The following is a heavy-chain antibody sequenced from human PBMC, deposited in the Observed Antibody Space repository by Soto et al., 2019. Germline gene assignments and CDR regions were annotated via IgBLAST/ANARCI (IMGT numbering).Heavy chain of an antibody. Sequence: LRLSCAASGSISTTTPLSWVRQAPGKGLEWVSTISGRGTNTYYADSVKGRFIISRDNLKNTVNLQMNGLGVEDTAIYYCATSFRYFDNWGQGTRVTVSS. CDR1: GSISTTTP. CDR3: ATSFRYFDN. J-gene: IGHJ4*02. CDR2: ISGRGTNT. V-gene: IGHV3-23*01.